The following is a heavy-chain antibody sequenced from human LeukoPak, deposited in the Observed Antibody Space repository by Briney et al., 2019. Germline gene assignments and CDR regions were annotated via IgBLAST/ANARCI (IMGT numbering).Heavy chain of an antibody. V-gene: IGHV1-69*13. CDR2: IIPIFGTA. J-gene: IGHJ4*02. Sequence: SVKVSCKASGGTFSSYAISWVRQAPGQGLEWMGGIIPIFGTANYAQKFQGRVTITADGSTSTAYMELSSLRSEDTAVYYCARVSLGYCSGGTCYFQDHWGQGTLVTVSS. CDR1: GGTFSSYA. CDR3: ARVSLGYCSGGTCYFQDH. D-gene: IGHD2-15*01.